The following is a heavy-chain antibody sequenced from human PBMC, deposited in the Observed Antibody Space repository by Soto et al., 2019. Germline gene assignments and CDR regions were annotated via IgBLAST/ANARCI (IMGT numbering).Heavy chain of an antibody. Sequence: QVQLVQSGAEVKKPGSSVKVSCKASGGTFSSYTISWVRQAPGQGLEWMGRIIPILGIANYAQKFQGRVTISADKSTSTAYMELSSLRSEDTAGYYCARDRGDGGENYGGQGTLVTVSS. V-gene: IGHV1-69*08. CDR1: GGTFSSYT. CDR3: ARDRGDGGENY. J-gene: IGHJ4*02. CDR2: IIPILGIA. D-gene: IGHD2-21*02.